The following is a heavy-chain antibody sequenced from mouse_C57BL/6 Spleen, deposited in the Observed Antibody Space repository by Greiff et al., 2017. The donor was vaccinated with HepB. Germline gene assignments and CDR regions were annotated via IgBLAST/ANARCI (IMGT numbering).Heavy chain of an antibody. J-gene: IGHJ2*01. V-gene: IGHV1-15*01. Sequence: QVQLQQSGAELVRPGASVTLSCKASGYTFTDYEMHWVKQTPVHGLEWIGAIDPETGGTAYNQKFKGKAILTADKSSSTAYMELRSLTSEDSAVYYCTRSGWGFDYWGQGTTLTGSS. D-gene: IGHD3-2*02. CDR2: IDPETGGT. CDR3: TRSGWGFDY. CDR1: GYTFTDYE.